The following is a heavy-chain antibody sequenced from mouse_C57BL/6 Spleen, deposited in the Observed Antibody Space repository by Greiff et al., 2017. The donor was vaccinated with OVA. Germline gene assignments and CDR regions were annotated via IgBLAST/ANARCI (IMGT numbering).Heavy chain of an antibody. J-gene: IGHJ3*01. CDR1: GYTFTEYT. CDR3: ARHEAGAYLFAY. D-gene: IGHD2-10*01. Sequence: VKLMESGAELVKPGASVKLSCKASGYTFTEYTIHWVKQRSGQGLEWIGWFYPGSGSIKYNENFKDKATLTADKSSSTVYMELSRLTSEDSAVYFCARHEAGAYLFAYWGQGTLVTVSA. V-gene: IGHV1-62-2*01. CDR2: FYPGSGSI.